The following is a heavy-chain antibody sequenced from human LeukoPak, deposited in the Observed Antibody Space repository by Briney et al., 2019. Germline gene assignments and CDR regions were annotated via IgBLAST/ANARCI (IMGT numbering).Heavy chain of an antibody. J-gene: IGHJ6*03. Sequence: GGSLRLSCAASGFAFSNFAMSWVRQAPVKGLEWVSAMSGSGYYTYYVESVKGRFTISRDNSKNTLYLHMNSLRADDTAVYYCAKMEGQRLYDYCMDVWGRGTTVTVSS. V-gene: IGHV3-23*01. D-gene: IGHD3-3*01. CDR3: AKMEGQRLYDYCMDV. CDR1: GFAFSNFA. CDR2: MSGSGYYT.